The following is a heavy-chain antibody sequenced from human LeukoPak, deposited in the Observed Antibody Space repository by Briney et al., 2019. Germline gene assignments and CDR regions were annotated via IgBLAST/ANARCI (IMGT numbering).Heavy chain of an antibody. V-gene: IGHV3-30*18. CDR2: ISYDGSNK. J-gene: IGHJ4*02. D-gene: IGHD3-22*01. CDR3: AKGFSSSEIHYYDSSGYYTN. Sequence: GRSLRLSCAASGFAFSSYGMHWVRQAPGKGLEWVAVISYDGSNKYYADSVKGRFTISRDNFKNTLYLQMNSLRAEDTAVYYCAKGFSSSEIHYYDSSGYYTNWGQGTLVTVSS. CDR1: GFAFSSYG.